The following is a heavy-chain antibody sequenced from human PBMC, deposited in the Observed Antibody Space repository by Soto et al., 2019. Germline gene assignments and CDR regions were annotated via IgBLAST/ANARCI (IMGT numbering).Heavy chain of an antibody. CDR2: ISYSGST. CDR3: ARVSIINMIVMVLDS. Sequence: ASETLSLTCTVSGGSISRGSYYWSWSRQRPGQGLEWIGYISYSGSTYYNPSLKSRLTISADTYKNQFALELSSVSAADTAVYYCARVSIINMIVMVLDSWGQGTLVTVSS. J-gene: IGHJ4*02. CDR1: GGSISRGSYY. D-gene: IGHD3-22*01. V-gene: IGHV4-31*03.